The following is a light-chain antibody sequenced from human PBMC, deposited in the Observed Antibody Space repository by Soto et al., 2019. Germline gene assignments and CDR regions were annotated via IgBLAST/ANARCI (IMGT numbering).Light chain of an antibody. V-gene: IGKV3-11*01. J-gene: IGKJ4*01. CDR2: DAS. CDR3: LHRSNWPPGLT. CDR1: QSVSTY. Sequence: EIVLTQSPATLSLSPGERATLSCRASQSVSTYLAWYQQKPGQAPRLLIYDASNRATGIPARFSGSGSGTDFTLLITGLEPEDFAVYYCLHRSNWPPGLTFGGGTKVEIK.